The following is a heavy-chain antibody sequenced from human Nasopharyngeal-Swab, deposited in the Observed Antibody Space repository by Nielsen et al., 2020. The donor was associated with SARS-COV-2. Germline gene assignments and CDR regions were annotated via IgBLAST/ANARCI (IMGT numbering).Heavy chain of an antibody. D-gene: IGHD3-22*01. V-gene: IGHV3-9*01. CDR1: GFTFDDYT. CDR2: ISWNSGSI. J-gene: IGHJ3*01. Sequence: SLKISCAASGFTFDDYTMHWVRQAQGKGLEWVAGISWNSGSITYADSVKGRFTISRDNAKNFLYLQMNSLRAEDTALYYCAKGGRIAMIEDFWGQGTMVTVSS. CDR3: AKGGRIAMIEDF.